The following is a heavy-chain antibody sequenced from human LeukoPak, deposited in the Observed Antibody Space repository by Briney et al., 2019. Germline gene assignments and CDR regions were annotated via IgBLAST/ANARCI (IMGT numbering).Heavy chain of an antibody. V-gene: IGHV3-21*01. CDR1: GFTFSSYS. J-gene: IGHJ4*02. CDR2: ISASSSYI. Sequence: GGSLRLSCVASGFTFSSYSMIWVRQAPGKGLEGVSSISASSSYIYYADSVKGRFTISRDNVKNSLYLQMNSLRAEDTAMYYCARPEYCSGTSCYDFKFWGQGALVTVSS. CDR3: ARPEYCSGTSCYDFKF. D-gene: IGHD2-2*01.